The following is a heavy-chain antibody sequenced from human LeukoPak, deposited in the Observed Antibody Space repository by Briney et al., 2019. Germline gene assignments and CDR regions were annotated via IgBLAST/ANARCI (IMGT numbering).Heavy chain of an antibody. J-gene: IGHJ3*02. Sequence: PGGSLRLSCAASGFTFSSYSMNWVRQAPGKGLEWVSSISSSSSYIYYADSVKGRFTISRDNAKNSLYLQMNSLRAEDTAVYYCAREPPLWGSSASDIWGQGTMVTVSS. CDR1: GFTFSSYS. CDR3: AREPPLWGSSASDI. D-gene: IGHD3-16*01. V-gene: IGHV3-21*01. CDR2: ISSSSSYI.